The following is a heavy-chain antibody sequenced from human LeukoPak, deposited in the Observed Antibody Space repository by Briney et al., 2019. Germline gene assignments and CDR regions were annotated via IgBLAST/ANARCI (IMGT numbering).Heavy chain of an antibody. CDR1: GFTVSSNY. CDR2: IQSGGST. J-gene: IGHJ6*02. D-gene: IGHD1-26*01. Sequence: GGSLRLSCAASGFTVSSNYMNWVRQAPGKGLEWVSVIQSGGSTYYADSVKGRFTISRDISKNTLYLQMDSLRAEDTAVYYCAREPWGAMGAAWGMDVWGQGTTVTVSS. V-gene: IGHV3-53*01. CDR3: AREPWGAMGAAWGMDV.